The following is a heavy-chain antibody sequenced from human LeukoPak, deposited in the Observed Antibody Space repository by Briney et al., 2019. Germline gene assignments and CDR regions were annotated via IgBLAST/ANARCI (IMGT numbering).Heavy chain of an antibody. CDR3: ARGRDFWSGYTV. V-gene: IGHV1-69*05. CDR1: GGTFSSYA. CDR2: IIPIIGTA. D-gene: IGHD3-3*01. Sequence: SVKVSCKASGGTFSSYAISWVRQAPGQGLEWMGGIIPIIGTANYAQKFQGRVTITTDESTSTAYMELSSLRSEDTAVYYCARGRDFWSGYTVWGQGTLVTVSS. J-gene: IGHJ4*02.